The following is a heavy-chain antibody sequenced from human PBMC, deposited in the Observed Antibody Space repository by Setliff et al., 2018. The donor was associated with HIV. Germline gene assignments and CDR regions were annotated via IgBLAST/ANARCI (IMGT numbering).Heavy chain of an antibody. J-gene: IGHJ5*02. Sequence: PSETLSLTCTVSGGSISSSSYYWSWIRQPPGKGLEWIGYNYNRGSTSSNPSLRSRVTISIDKSNNQFSLKLSSVTAADTAVYYCARQRGGRVTIFGVSGGWFDPWGQGTLVTVSS. CDR3: ARQRGGRVTIFGVSGGWFDP. CDR2: NYNRGST. V-gene: IGHV4-61*05. CDR1: GGSISSSSYY. D-gene: IGHD3-3*01.